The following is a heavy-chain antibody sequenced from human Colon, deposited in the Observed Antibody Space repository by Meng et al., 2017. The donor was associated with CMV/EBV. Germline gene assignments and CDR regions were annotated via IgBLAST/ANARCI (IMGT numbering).Heavy chain of an antibody. CDR1: GDSVTSNRAA. Sequence: SETLSLTCAISGDSVTSNRAAWNWIRQTPSRGLEWLGRTYYRSKWYNEYAVSVESRATINPDTSKNQFSLQLNSVTPDDTAVYYCVRDRGTYYSLDDWAQGTLVTVSS. D-gene: IGHD2-21*01. CDR3: VRDRGTYYSLDD. CDR2: TYYRSKWYN. V-gene: IGHV6-1*01. J-gene: IGHJ4*02.